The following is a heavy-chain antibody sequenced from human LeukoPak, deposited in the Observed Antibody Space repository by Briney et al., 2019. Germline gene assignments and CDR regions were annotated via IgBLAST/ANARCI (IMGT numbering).Heavy chain of an antibody. D-gene: IGHD2-15*01. Sequence: GGSLRLSCAASGFTFSSYAMTWVRQAPGKGLEWVSVIYSGGSTFYADSVKGRFTISRDNSKNTLYLQMNSLRAEDTAVYYCASDSYSPEYFQHWGQGTLVTVSS. CDR3: ASDSYSPEYFQH. CDR1: GFTFSSYA. J-gene: IGHJ1*01. V-gene: IGHV3-66*01. CDR2: IYSGGST.